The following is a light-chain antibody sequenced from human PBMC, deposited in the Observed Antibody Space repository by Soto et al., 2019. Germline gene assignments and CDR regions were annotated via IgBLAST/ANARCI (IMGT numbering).Light chain of an antibody. CDR1: SSNIGAGYY. CDR2: GNS. V-gene: IGLV1-40*01. J-gene: IGLJ3*02. Sequence: QSVLTQPASVSGAPGQRVTISCTGTSSNIGAGYYVHWYQQLPGTAPKLLIYGNSNRPSGVPDRFSGSKSGTSASLAITGRQAEDEADYYCQCYDSSISAVVFGGGTKVTVL. CDR3: QCYDSSISAVV.